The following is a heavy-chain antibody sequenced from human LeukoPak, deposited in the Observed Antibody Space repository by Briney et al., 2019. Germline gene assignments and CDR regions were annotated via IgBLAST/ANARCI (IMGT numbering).Heavy chain of an antibody. Sequence: GGSLRLSCAASGFTFSSYAMSWVRQAPGKGLEWVSAISGSGGSTYHADSVKGRFTISRDNSKNTLYLQMNSLRAEDTAVYYCAKDLLSACSGGSCYYAEYFQHWGQGTLVTVSS. V-gene: IGHV3-23*01. CDR1: GFTFSSYA. J-gene: IGHJ1*01. CDR3: AKDLLSACSGGSCYYAEYFQH. CDR2: ISGSGGST. D-gene: IGHD2-15*01.